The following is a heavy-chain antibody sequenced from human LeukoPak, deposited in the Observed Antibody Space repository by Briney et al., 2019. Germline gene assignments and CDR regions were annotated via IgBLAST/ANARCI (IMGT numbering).Heavy chain of an antibody. V-gene: IGHV4-39*01. D-gene: IGHD3-9*01. CDR1: GGSISSSSYY. J-gene: IGHJ4*02. CDR2: IYYSGST. CDR3: ARHGDDILTGYYYFDY. Sequence: SETLSLTCTVSGGSISSSSYYWGWIRQPPGKGLEWIGSIYYSGSTYYNPSLKSRVTISVDTSKNRFSLKLSSVTAADTAVYYCARHGDDILTGYYYFDYWGQGTLVTVSS.